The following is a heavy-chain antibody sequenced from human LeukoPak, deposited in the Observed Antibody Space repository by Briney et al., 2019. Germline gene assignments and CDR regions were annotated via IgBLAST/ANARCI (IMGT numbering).Heavy chain of an antibody. CDR3: ARDLCGGDCSSFDY. CDR1: GYTFTGYY. CDR2: INPNSGGT. Sequence: ASVKVSCKASGYTFTGYYMHWVRQAPGQGLEWMGWINPNSGGTNYAQKFQGRVTMTRDTSISTAYMELSRLRSDDTAVYYCARDLCGGDCSSFDYWGQGTLVTVSS. V-gene: IGHV1-2*02. D-gene: IGHD2-21*01. J-gene: IGHJ4*02.